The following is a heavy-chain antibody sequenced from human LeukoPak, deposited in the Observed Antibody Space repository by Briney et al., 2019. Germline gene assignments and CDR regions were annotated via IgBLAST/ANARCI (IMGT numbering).Heavy chain of an antibody. Sequence: ASVKVSCKASGYTFTGYYMHWVRQAPGQGLEWMGWINPNSGGTNYAQKFQGRVTMTRDTSISTAYVELSRLRSDDTAVYYCARDYSSPFVPGDYWGQGTLVTVSS. CDR1: GYTFTGYY. J-gene: IGHJ4*02. CDR2: INPNSGGT. CDR3: ARDYSSPFVPGDY. D-gene: IGHD6-13*01. V-gene: IGHV1-2*02.